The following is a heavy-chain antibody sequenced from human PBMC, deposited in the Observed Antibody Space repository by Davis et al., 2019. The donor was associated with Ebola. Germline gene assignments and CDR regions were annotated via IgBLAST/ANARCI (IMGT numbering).Heavy chain of an antibody. Sequence: SVKVSCKASGGTFSSYAISWVRQAPGQGLEWMGGIIPIFGTANYAQKFQGRVTITADESTSTAYMELSRLRSDDTAVYYCARVSPLYSSGWWGLDYYGMDVWGQGTTVTVSS. J-gene: IGHJ6*02. CDR1: GGTFSSYA. D-gene: IGHD6-19*01. CDR2: IIPIFGTA. CDR3: ARVSPLYSSGWWGLDYYGMDV. V-gene: IGHV1-69*13.